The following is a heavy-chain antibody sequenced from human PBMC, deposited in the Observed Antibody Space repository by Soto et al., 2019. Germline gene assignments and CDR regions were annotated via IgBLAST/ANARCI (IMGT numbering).Heavy chain of an antibody. CDR2: ISSSGSTI. J-gene: IGHJ3*02. V-gene: IGHV3-48*03. D-gene: IGHD3-22*01. CDR1: GFTFSSYE. Sequence: GGSLRLSCAASGFTFSSYEMNWVRQAPGKGLEWVSYISSSGSTIYYADSVKGRFTISRDNAKNSLYLQMNSLRAEDTAVYYCARDNYYYSSGYYYGAFDIWGQGTMVTVS. CDR3: ARDNYYYSSGYYYGAFDI.